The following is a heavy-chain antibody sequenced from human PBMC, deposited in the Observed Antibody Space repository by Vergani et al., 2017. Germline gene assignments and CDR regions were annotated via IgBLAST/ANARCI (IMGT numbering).Heavy chain of an antibody. V-gene: IGHV4-61*01. CDR3: ARGGEVAARPEY. Sequence: QVQLQESGPGLVKPSETLSLTCTVSGGSVSSGSYYWSWIRQPPGKGLEWIGYIYYSGSTNYNPSLKSRVTISVDTSKNQFSLKLGSVTAADTAVYYCARGGEVAARPEYWGQGTLVTVSS. CDR1: GGSVSSGSYY. CDR2: IYYSGST. D-gene: IGHD6-6*01. J-gene: IGHJ4*02.